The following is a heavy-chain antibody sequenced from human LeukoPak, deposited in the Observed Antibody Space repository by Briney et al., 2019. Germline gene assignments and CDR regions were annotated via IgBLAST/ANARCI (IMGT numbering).Heavy chain of an antibody. Sequence: PSETLSLTCTVSGGSISSSSYYWGWIRQPPGKGLEWIGSIYYSGSTYYNPSLKSRVTISVDTSKNQFSLKLSSVTAADTAVYYCARDSSGWRDWGQGTLVTVSS. V-gene: IGHV4-39*07. CDR1: GGSISSSSYY. D-gene: IGHD6-19*01. J-gene: IGHJ4*02. CDR3: ARDSSGWRD. CDR2: IYYSGST.